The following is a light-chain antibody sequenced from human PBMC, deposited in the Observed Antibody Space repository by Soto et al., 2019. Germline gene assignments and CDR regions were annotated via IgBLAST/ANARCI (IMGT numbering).Light chain of an antibody. J-gene: IGKJ1*01. V-gene: IGKV2-30*01. Sequence: DVVVTQSPLSLSVTLGQPASISCRSSQSLVFSDGNTYLNWFQQRPAQSPRRLIYYVSNRDSGVTDRFSGSGSGTDFTLKISRVEAEDVGVYYCMQSIQWPWTFGQGTKVEI. CDR1: QSLVFSDGNTY. CDR2: YVS. CDR3: MQSIQWPWT.